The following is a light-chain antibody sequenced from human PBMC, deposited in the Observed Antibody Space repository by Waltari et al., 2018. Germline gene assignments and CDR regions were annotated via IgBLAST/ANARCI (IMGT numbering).Light chain of an antibody. CDR3: QQYNNWPPLFT. Sequence: IVMTQSPATLSVSPGERATPPSRASQSVSNNLAWYQQKPGQAPRLLIYGASNRATGIPARFSGSGSGTEFTLTISSLQSEDFAVYYCQQYNNWPPLFTFGPGTKVDIK. CDR1: QSVSNN. CDR2: GAS. J-gene: IGKJ3*01. V-gene: IGKV3-15*01.